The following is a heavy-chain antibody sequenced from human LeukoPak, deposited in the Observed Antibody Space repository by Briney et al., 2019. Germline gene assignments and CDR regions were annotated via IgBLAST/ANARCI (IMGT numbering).Heavy chain of an antibody. CDR1: GGSISNHY. Sequence: SETLSLTCTVSGGSISNHYWSWIRQPPGKGLEWIGYMYYSGGNSYNPSLKSRVTISVDTSKNQFSLKLSSVTAADTAVYYCARHTPFGTTGTTFDYWGQGSLVTVSS. CDR2: MYYSGGN. CDR3: ARHTPFGTTGTTFDY. J-gene: IGHJ4*02. V-gene: IGHV4-59*08. D-gene: IGHD1-1*01.